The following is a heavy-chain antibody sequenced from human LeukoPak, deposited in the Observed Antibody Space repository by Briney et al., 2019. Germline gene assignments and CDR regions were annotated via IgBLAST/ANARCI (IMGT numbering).Heavy chain of an antibody. CDR1: GGSISSYY. V-gene: IGHV4-59*01. D-gene: IGHD2-21*02. CDR3: ASPKYGDFYFDY. Sequence: SETLSLTCTVSGGSISSYYWTWIRQPPGKGLEWIGYIYYTGSTDYNPSLKSRVTISLDTSKNQFSLKLSSMTAADTAVYYCASPKYGDFYFDYWGQGTLVTVAS. CDR2: IYYTGST. J-gene: IGHJ4*02.